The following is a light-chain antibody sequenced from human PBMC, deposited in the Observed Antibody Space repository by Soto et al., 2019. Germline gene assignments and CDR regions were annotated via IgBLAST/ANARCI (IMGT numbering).Light chain of an antibody. J-gene: IGLJ2*01. V-gene: IGLV2-14*01. CDR2: SVT. CDR3: SSYTSITYLR. CDR1: NIDLGNY. Sequence: QSALTQPASVSGSPGQSITISCTGTNIDLGNYVSWYRQHPGKAPKLIIYSVTNRPSGVSSRFSASKSGNTASLTISGLQAEDEAHYYCSSYTSITYLRFGRGTKLTVL.